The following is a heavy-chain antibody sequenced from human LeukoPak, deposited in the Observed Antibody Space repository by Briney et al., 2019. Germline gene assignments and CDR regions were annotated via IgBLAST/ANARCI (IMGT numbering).Heavy chain of an antibody. V-gene: IGHV4-59*01. CDR1: GGSISSYY. Sequence: SETLSLTCTVSGGSISSYYWSWIRQPPGKGLEWIGYIYYSGSANYNPSLKSRVTISVDTSKNQFSLKLSSVTAADTAVYYCARARDYFDYWGQGTLVTVSS. J-gene: IGHJ4*02. CDR3: ARARDYFDY. CDR2: IYYSGSA.